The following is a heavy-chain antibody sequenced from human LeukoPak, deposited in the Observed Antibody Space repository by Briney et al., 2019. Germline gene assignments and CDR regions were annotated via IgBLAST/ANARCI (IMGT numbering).Heavy chain of an antibody. V-gene: IGHV3-30*14. CDR1: GFTFSSYA. CDR2: ISYDGSNK. J-gene: IGHJ4*02. D-gene: IGHD5-12*01. CDR3: ARGPSGYHNT. Sequence: GGSLRLSCGASGFTFSSYAMHWVRQAPGKGLEWVAVISYDGSNKNYADSVKGRFTISRDNSKDTLYLQMNSLRAEDTAVYYCARGPSGYHNTGGQGTLVTVSS.